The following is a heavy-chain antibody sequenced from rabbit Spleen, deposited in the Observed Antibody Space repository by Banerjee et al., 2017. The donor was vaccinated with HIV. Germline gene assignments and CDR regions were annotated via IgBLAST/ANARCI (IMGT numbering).Heavy chain of an antibody. Sequence: QEQLVESGGGLVQPEGSLTLTCTASGFSFNSSYYMCWVRQAPEKGLEWIGCIDVGSSGSTYYANWAKGRFTISKTSSTTVTLQMTSLTVADTATYFCARDTGSSFSSYGMDLWGPGTLVTVS. CDR1: GFSFNSSYY. D-gene: IGHD8-1*01. J-gene: IGHJ6*01. CDR2: IDVGSSGST. CDR3: ARDTGSSFSSYGMDL. V-gene: IGHV1S45*01.